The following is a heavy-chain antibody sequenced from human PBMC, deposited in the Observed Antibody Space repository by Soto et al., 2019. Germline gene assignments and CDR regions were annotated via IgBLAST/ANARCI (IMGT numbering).Heavy chain of an antibody. J-gene: IGHJ6*01. CDR1: GFTFSSYW. CDR3: AGSSAYYYYGMDV. CDR2: INSDGSST. V-gene: IGHV3-74*01. Sequence: GGSLRLSCAASGFTFSSYWMHWVRQAPGKGLVWVSRINSDGSSTSYADSVKGRFTISRDNAKNTLYLQMNSLRAEDTAVYYCAGSSAYYYYGMDVWGQGTRVTVSS. D-gene: IGHD6-6*01.